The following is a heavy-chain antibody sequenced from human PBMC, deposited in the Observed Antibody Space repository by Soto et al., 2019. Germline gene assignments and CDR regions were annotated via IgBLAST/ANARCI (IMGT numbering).Heavy chain of an antibody. CDR2: IYHSGST. CDR1: GGSISSGGYS. V-gene: IGHV4-30-2*01. D-gene: IGHD2-2*01. J-gene: IGHJ6*02. CDR3: ARGGRYCSSTSCYVSPHKPPFYGMDV. Sequence: QLQLQESGSGLVKPSQTLSLTCAVSGGSISSGGYSWSWIRQPPGKGLEWIGYIYHSGSTYYNPSLKSRVTISVDRSKNQFSLKLSSVTAADTAVYYCARGGRYCSSTSCYVSPHKPPFYGMDVWGQGTTVTVSS.